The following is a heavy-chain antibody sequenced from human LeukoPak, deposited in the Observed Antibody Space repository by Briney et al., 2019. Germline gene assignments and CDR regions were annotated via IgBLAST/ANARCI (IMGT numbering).Heavy chain of an antibody. Sequence: TGGSPRLSCTGSGFTFSDYILDWVRQAPGKGLEWLGRIRRGTNGYTTEYAASVKGRFTISRDDSKNSLYLHMNSLKIEDTAMYHCSRDGAAGDDSAFDIWGQGTMVTVSS. D-gene: IGHD3-22*01. CDR2: IRRGTNGYTT. CDR3: SRDGAAGDDSAFDI. V-gene: IGHV3-72*01. J-gene: IGHJ3*02. CDR1: GFTFSDYI.